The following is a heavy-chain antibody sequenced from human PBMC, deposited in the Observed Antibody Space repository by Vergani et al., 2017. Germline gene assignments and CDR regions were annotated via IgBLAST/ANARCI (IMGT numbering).Heavy chain of an antibody. CDR3: TKCSRGYTGYFFDY. J-gene: IGHJ4*02. D-gene: IGHD5-12*01. CDR1: GFTFSSYA. CDR2: VSGSSATP. Sequence: VQLVESGGGVVQPGRSLRLSCAASGFTFSSYAMSWVRQVPGKGLEWVSSVSGSSATPYYADSVKGRFIISRDNSKNTLHLQMNSLRADDTAVYYCTKCSRGYTGYFFDYWGEGTLASVSS. V-gene: IGHV3-23*04.